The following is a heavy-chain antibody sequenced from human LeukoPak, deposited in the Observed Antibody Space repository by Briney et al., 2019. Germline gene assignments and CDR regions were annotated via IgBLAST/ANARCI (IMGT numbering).Heavy chain of an antibody. CDR2: IKSKAAGGTT. V-gene: IGHV3-15*01. J-gene: IGHJ4*02. CDR1: GFTFSSVW. CDR3: TTGPDPTFDY. Sequence: GGSLRLSCAASGFTFSSVWVSWVRHAPGKGLEWVGRIKSKAAGGTTDYAAPVKGRFTISRDDSKNTLYLQMNSLKTEDTAIYYCTTGPDPTFDYWGRGTLVTVSS.